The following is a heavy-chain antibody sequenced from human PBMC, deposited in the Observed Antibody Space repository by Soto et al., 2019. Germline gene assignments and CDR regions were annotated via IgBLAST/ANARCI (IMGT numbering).Heavy chain of an antibody. Sequence: QLQLQESGPGLVKPSETLSLTCTVSGGSISSSSYYWGWIRQPPGKGLEWIGSIYYSGSTYYNPSLKSRVTISVDTSKNQFSLKLSSVTAADTAVYYCARQGGYDSSGYYFLHAFDIWGQGTMVTVSS. D-gene: IGHD3-22*01. CDR1: GGSISSSSYY. V-gene: IGHV4-39*01. J-gene: IGHJ3*02. CDR2: IYYSGST. CDR3: ARQGGYDSSGYYFLHAFDI.